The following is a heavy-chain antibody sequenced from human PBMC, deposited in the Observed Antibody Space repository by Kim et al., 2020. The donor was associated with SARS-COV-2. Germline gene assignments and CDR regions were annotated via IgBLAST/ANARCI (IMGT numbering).Heavy chain of an antibody. J-gene: IGHJ6*01. Sequence: SETLSLTCTVSGGSISSGSYYWGWVRQPPGKGLEWIGSVSYSGNTYYNPSLKSRVTISVDTSKNQFFLKLSSVTAADTAVYYCAKDPSYYDSLSGAYYY. CDR2: VSYSGNT. CDR1: GGSISSGSYY. D-gene: IGHD3-9*01. CDR3: AKDPSYYDSLSGAYYY. V-gene: IGHV4-39*07.